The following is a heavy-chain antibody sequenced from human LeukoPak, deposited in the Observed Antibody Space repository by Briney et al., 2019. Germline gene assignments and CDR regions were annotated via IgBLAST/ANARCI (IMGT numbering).Heavy chain of an antibody. CDR2: ISLSSGAK. D-gene: IGHD6-19*01. V-gene: IGHV3-48*01. Sequence: AGGSLRLSCAASGFTFSKYTMNWVRQAPGKGLEWISYISLSSGAKSYADSVKGRFTISRDNSKNTLYLQMNSLRAEDTAVYYCARDQSGIAVAARWGQGTLVTVSS. J-gene: IGHJ4*02. CDR1: GFTFSKYT. CDR3: ARDQSGIAVAAR.